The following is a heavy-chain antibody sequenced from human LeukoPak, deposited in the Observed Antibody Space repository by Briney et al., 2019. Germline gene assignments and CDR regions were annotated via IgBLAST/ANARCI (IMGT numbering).Heavy chain of an antibody. CDR2: IYTSGST. J-gene: IGHJ4*02. CDR1: GGSISSYY. Sequence: SETLSLTCTVSGGSISSYYWSWIRQPPGKGLEWIGYIYTSGSTNYNPSLKSRVTMSLDTPKNQFSLKLSSVTAADTAVYYCARDIDGGSSWFDYWGQGTLVTVSS. D-gene: IGHD6-13*01. CDR3: ARDIDGGSSWFDY. V-gene: IGHV4-4*08.